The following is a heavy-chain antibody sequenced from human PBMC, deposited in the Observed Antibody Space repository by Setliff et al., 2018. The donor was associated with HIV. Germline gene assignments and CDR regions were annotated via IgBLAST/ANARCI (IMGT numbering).Heavy chain of an antibody. CDR3: AREIRTIEGGALDI. D-gene: IGHD3-16*01. CDR2: IYPGYSET. J-gene: IGHJ3*02. Sequence: GESLKISCKGVGYRFTSHWIAWVRQMPGKGLEWMGNIYPGYSETRYSLSFHGQVTFSADATCDTAYLQWNTLKSSDTAMYYCAREIRTIEGGALDIWGQGTSVTVSS. CDR1: GYRFTSHW. V-gene: IGHV5-51*01.